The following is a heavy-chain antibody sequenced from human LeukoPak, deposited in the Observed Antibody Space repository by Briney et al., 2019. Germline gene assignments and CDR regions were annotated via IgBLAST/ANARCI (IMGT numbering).Heavy chain of an antibody. Sequence: GASVKVSCKASGYTFTGYYVHWVRQAPGQGLEWMGWINPNSGDTNYAQKFQGRVTMTRDTSISTAYMELSRLTSDDTAVYYCAREQTRSWYRGDFDYWGQGTLVTVSS. CDR2: INPNSGDT. J-gene: IGHJ4*02. V-gene: IGHV1-2*02. CDR1: GYTFTGYY. D-gene: IGHD6-13*01. CDR3: AREQTRSWYRGDFDY.